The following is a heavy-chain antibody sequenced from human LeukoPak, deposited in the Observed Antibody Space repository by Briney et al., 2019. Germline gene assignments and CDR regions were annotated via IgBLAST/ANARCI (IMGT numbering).Heavy chain of an antibody. CDR3: AKDGRLGDILTGYSVAYYFDY. V-gene: IGHV3-9*01. CDR2: ISWNSGSI. D-gene: IGHD3-9*01. Sequence: PGGSLRLSCAASGFTFDDYAMHWVRQAPGKGLEWVSGISWNSGSIGHADSVKGRFTISRDNAKNFLYLQMNSLRAEDTALYHCAKDGRLGDILTGYSVAYYFDYWGQGTLVTVSS. CDR1: GFTFDDYA. J-gene: IGHJ4*02.